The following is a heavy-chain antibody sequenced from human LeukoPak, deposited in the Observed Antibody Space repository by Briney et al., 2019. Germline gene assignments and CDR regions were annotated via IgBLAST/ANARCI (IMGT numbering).Heavy chain of an antibody. CDR2: ISSSSSYI. V-gene: IGHV3-21*01. D-gene: IGHD5-18*01. J-gene: IGHJ4*02. CDR3: ARVPERGYSCGPGDY. CDR1: GFTFSSYS. Sequence: GGSLRLSCAASGFTFSSYSMNWVRQAPGKGLEWVSSISSSSSYIYYADSVKGRFTISRDNAKNSLYLQMNSLRAEDTAVYYCARVPERGYSCGPGDYWGQGTLVTVSS.